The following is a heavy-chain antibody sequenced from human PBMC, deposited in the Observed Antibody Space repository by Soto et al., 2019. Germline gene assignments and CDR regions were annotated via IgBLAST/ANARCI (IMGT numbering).Heavy chain of an antibody. Sequence: SETLSLTCAVSGYSISSSNWWGWIRQPPGKGLEWIGYIYYSGSTYYNPSLKSRVTMSVDTSKNQFSLKLSSVTAVDTAVYYCARTPELGTRGNNWFDPWGQGTLVTVSS. CDR1: GYSISSSNW. CDR2: IYYSGST. CDR3: ARTPELGTRGNNWFDP. V-gene: IGHV4-28*01. D-gene: IGHD7-27*01. J-gene: IGHJ5*02.